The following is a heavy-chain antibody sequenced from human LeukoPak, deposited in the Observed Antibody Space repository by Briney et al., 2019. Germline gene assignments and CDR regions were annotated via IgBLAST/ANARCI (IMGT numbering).Heavy chain of an antibody. J-gene: IGHJ1*01. CDR2: ISGSGDNT. D-gene: IGHD3-22*01. CDR3: AKATAYYDSSGYYSLGYFQH. V-gene: IGHV3-23*01. Sequence: LTGGSLRLSCAASGFTFSTYAMSWVRQAPGKGLEWVSAISGSGDNTYYADSVKGRFTISRDNSKNTLYLQMNSLRAEDTAVYYCAKATAYYDSSGYYSLGYFQHWGQGNLVTVSS. CDR1: GFTFSTYA.